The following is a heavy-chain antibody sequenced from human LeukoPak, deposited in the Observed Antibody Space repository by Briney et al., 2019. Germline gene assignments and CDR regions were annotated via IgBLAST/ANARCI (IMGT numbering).Heavy chain of an antibody. CDR1: GFTFSEYD. D-gene: IGHD3-16*02. CDR3: TRVDRADAFDI. CDR2: IGTAGDT. J-gene: IGHJ3*02. V-gene: IGHV3-13*01. Sequence: GGSLRLSCAASGFTFSEYDMHWVRQATGNGLEWVSGIGTAGDTYYPGSVKGRFTISRENAKNSLHLQMNSLRAGDTAVYYCTRVDRADAFDIWGRGTIVTVSS.